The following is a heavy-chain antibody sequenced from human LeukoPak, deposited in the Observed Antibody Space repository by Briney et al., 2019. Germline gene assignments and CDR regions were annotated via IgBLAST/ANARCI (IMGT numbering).Heavy chain of an antibody. Sequence: GGSLRLSCAASGLTFSSYAMHWVRQAPGKGLEWVAVISYDGSYREFADSVKGRFTISRDNSKNTLSVQMSSLRGDDTAVYHCAREVTRRLDFWGQGTLVTVSS. D-gene: IGHD2-2*01. J-gene: IGHJ4*02. CDR1: GLTFSSYA. CDR2: ISYDGSYR. V-gene: IGHV3-30*15. CDR3: AREVTRRLDF.